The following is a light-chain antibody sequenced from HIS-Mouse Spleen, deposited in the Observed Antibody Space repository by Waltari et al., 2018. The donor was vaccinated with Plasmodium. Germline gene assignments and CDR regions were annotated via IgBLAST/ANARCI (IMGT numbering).Light chain of an antibody. V-gene: IGLV3-1*01. CDR1: KLGDKY. CDR2: QDS. Sequence: SYELTQPPSVSVSPGQTASITCSGDKLGDKYACWYQQKPGQSPVLVIYQDSKRPSGIPVRFSGSNSGNTATLTIGGTQAMDEADYYCQAWDSSTYVCGTGTKVTVL. CDR3: QAWDSSTYV. J-gene: IGLJ1*01.